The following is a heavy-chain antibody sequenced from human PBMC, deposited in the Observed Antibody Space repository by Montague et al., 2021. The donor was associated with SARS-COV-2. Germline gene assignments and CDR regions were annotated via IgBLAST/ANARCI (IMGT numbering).Heavy chain of an antibody. Sequence: CAISGDSVSSNSATWNWVRQSPSRGLEWLGRTYYRSKWYNDYAVSVRGRVTINPDTSKNQFSLQPNSVTPEDTAIYYCTSGREGKYNVMDVWGQGTTVTVSS. V-gene: IGHV6-1*01. D-gene: IGHD1-1*01. CDR3: TSGREGKYNVMDV. J-gene: IGHJ6*02. CDR2: TYYRSKWYN. CDR1: GDSVSSNSAT.